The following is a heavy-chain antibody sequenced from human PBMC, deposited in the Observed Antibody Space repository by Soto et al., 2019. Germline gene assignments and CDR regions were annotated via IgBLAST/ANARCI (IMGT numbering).Heavy chain of an antibody. CDR3: VKRGRNWGAFDF. D-gene: IGHD7-27*01. J-gene: IGHJ3*01. CDR2: IGGTAGDSAGVP. Sequence: VQLLESGGDLVQPGGSLRLSCVASGFILNNYAMSWVRQAPGKGLEWVSTIGGTAGDSAGVPWYEDSVKGRFTISRDSSANSLSLHMDNLRAEDSAIYYCVKRGRNWGAFDFWGQGTTVVVSS. CDR1: GFILNNYA. V-gene: IGHV3-23*01.